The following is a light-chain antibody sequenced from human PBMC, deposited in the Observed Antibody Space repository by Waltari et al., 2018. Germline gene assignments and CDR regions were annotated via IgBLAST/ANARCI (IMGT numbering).Light chain of an antibody. CDR3: AAWDDSPNGHWV. J-gene: IGLJ3*02. Sequence: QSVLTQPPSASGTPGQRVTISCSGRASNIGGNVVNWYHQFPGKAPKLVIYRNVQRPSGVPDRFSGSKSGTSAALAISGIQSEDEADYYGAAWDDSPNGHWVFGGGTKVTVL. CDR2: RNV. CDR1: ASNIGGNV. V-gene: IGLV1-44*01.